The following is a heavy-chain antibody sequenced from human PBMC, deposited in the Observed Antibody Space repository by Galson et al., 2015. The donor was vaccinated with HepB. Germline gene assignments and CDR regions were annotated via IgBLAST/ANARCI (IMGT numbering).Heavy chain of an antibody. Sequence: SVKVSCKASGGTFSSYAISWVRQAPGQGLEWMGRIIPILGIANYAQKFQGRVTITADKSTSTAYMELSSLRSEDTAVYYCARDWARGSLWWSDANYWYFDLWGRGTLVTVSS. J-gene: IGHJ2*01. CDR2: IIPILGIA. V-gene: IGHV1-69*04. D-gene: IGHD4/OR15-4a*01. CDR1: GGTFSSYA. CDR3: ARDWARGSLWWSDANYWYFDL.